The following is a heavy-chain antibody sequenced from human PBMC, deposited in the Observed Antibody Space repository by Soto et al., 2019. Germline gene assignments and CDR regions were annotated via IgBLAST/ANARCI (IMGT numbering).Heavy chain of an antibody. CDR1: GGSFSGYY. CDR3: ARDPRGAFDI. Sequence: SETLSLTCAVYGGSFSGYYWSWIRQPPGKGLEWIGEINHSGSTNYNPSLKSRVTISVDTSKNQFSLKLSSVTAADTAVYYCARDPRGAFDIWGQGTMVTVSS. V-gene: IGHV4-34*01. J-gene: IGHJ3*02. D-gene: IGHD3-10*01. CDR2: INHSGST.